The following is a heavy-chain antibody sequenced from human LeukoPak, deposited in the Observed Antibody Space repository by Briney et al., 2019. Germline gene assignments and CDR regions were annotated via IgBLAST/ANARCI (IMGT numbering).Heavy chain of an antibody. Sequence: GASVKVSCKASGYTLTSYDINWVRQVTGQGLEWMGWMNPNSGNTGYAQKFQGRVTMTRNTSISTAYMGLSSLRSEDTAVYYCARMYYYDSSGYQADYWGQGTLVTVSS. V-gene: IGHV1-8*01. CDR2: MNPNSGNT. D-gene: IGHD3-22*01. CDR1: GYTLTSYD. J-gene: IGHJ4*02. CDR3: ARMYYYDSSGYQADY.